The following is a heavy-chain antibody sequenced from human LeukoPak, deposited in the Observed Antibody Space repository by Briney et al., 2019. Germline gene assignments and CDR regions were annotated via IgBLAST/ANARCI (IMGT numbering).Heavy chain of an antibody. J-gene: IGHJ4*02. V-gene: IGHV4-34*01. CDR3: ARETSLHIFDS. D-gene: IGHD2-21*01. CDR2: VNYRGDG. Sequence: SETLSLTCAVSNASFGPYYWSWLRQSPGKGLEYIGEVNYRGDGNYNPSLNSRASISIDTSKKQFSLRLTSVTAADTAMYYCARETSLHIFDSWGQGTLVTVSS. CDR1: NASFGPYY.